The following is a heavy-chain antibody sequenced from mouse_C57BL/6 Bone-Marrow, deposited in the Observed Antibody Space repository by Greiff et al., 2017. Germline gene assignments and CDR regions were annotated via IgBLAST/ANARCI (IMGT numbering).Heavy chain of an antibody. CDR2: ISNLAYSI. CDR1: GFTLSDYG. CDR3: ARRDYYGSYGYALDY. D-gene: IGHD1-1*01. J-gene: IGHJ4*01. Sequence: EVMLVESGGGLVQPGGSLRLSCAASGFTLSDYGMAWVRQAPRTGPGRVAFISNLAYSIYYADTVPGRFTTSRENAKNTLYLELSSLRSEDTAEYSCARRDYYGSYGYALDYWGQGTSVTVSS. V-gene: IGHV5-15*04.